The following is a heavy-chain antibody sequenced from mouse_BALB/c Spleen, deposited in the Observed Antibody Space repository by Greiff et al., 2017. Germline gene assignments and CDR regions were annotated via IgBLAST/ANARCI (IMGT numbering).Heavy chain of an antibody. J-gene: IGHJ4*01. V-gene: IGHV1-9*01. CDR1: GYTFSSYW. Sequence: VQLQQSGAELMKPGASVKISCKATGYTFSSYWIEWVKQRPGHGLEWIGEILPGSGSTNYNEKFKGKATFTADTSSNTAYMQLSSLTSEDSAVYYCAKGGLEDAMDYWGQGTSVTVSS. D-gene: IGHD2-2*01. CDR2: ILPGSGST. CDR3: AKGGLEDAMDY.